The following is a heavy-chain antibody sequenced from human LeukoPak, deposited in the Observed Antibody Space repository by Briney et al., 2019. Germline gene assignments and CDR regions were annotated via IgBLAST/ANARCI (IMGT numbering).Heavy chain of an antibody. Sequence: GGSLRLSCAASGFTFSSYSMNWVRQAPGKGLEWVSSISSSSSYIYYADSVKGRFTISRDNAKNSLYLQMNSLRAEDTAVYYCARGFDYGDSFFDYWGQGTLVTVSS. CDR2: ISSSSSYI. CDR3: ARGFDYGDSFFDY. D-gene: IGHD4-17*01. J-gene: IGHJ4*02. V-gene: IGHV3-21*01. CDR1: GFTFSSYS.